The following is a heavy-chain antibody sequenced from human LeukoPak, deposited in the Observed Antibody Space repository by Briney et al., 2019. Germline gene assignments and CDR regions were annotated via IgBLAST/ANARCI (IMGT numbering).Heavy chain of an antibody. V-gene: IGHV4-31*03. Sequence: PSETLSLTCTVSGGSISRGGYYWSWIRQHPGKGLEWIGYIYYSGSTYYNPSLKSRVTISVDTSKNQFSLKVSSVTAADTAVYYCERDQGSGSYYIGYWGQGTLVTVSS. CDR1: GGSISRGGYY. CDR2: IYYSGST. CDR3: ERDQGSGSYYIGY. D-gene: IGHD3-10*01. J-gene: IGHJ4*02.